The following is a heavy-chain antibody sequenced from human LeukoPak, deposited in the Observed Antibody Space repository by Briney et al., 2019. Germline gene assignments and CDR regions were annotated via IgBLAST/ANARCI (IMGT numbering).Heavy chain of an antibody. CDR3: ARESNYYGSGTGWFDP. CDR1: GGSFTNYY. J-gene: IGHJ5*02. V-gene: IGHV4-34*01. CDR2: INHSGST. Sequence: SETLSLTCAVYGGSFTNYYWSWIRQPPGKGLEWIGEINHSGSTKYNPSLKSRVTISIDTSKNQLSLKLSSVTAADTAVYYCARESNYYGSGTGWFDPWGQGTLVTVSS. D-gene: IGHD3-10*01.